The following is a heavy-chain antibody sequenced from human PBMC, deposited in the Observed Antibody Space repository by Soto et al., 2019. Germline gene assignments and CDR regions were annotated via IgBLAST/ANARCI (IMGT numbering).Heavy chain of an antibody. J-gene: IGHJ4*02. D-gene: IGHD5-18*01. CDR1: GGSISSGGYY. Sequence: SETLSLTCTVSGGSISSGGYYWSWIRQHPGKGLEWIGYIYYSGSTYYNPSLKSRVTISVDTSKNQFSLKLSSVTAADTAVYYCARQWASGGYSYGYSDYWGQGTLVTVSS. CDR2: IYYSGST. V-gene: IGHV4-31*03. CDR3: ARQWASGGYSYGYSDY.